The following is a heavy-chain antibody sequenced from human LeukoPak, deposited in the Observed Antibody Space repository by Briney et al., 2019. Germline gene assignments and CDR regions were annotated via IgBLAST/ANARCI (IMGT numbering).Heavy chain of an antibody. CDR2: ISSSSSYI. Sequence: GGSLRLSCAASGFTFSTYSMNWVRQAPGKGLEWVSSISSSSSYIYYADSVKGRFTISRDNAKNSLYLQMNSLRAEDTAVYYCARSYSSSTPHGAGFDPWGQGTLVTVSS. J-gene: IGHJ5*02. CDR3: ARSYSSSTPHGAGFDP. D-gene: IGHD6-6*01. V-gene: IGHV3-21*01. CDR1: GFTFSTYS.